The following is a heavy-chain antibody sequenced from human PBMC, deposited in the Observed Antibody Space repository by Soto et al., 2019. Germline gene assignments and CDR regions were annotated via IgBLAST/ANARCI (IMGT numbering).Heavy chain of an antibody. J-gene: IGHJ4*02. CDR2: IWYDGSNK. D-gene: IGHD3-16*02. V-gene: IGHV3-33*01. CDR3: ARDRRLITFGGVIDEYYFDY. Sequence: GGSLRLSCAASGFTFSSYGMHWVRQAPGKGLEWVAVIWYDGSNKYYADSVKGRFTISRDNSKNTLYLQMNSLRAEDTAVYYCARDRRLITFGGVIDEYYFDYWGQGTLVTVSS. CDR1: GFTFSSYG.